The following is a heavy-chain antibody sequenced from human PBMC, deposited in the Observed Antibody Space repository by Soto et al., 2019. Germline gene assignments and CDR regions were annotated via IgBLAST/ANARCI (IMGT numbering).Heavy chain of an antibody. CDR3: ARYMPSVSYYGLDI. CDR2: ISSSSSTI. Sequence: GGSLRLSCAACGFTFSSYSMNWVRQAPWKGLEWVSYISSSSSTIYYADSVKGRFTISRDNAKNSLYLQINSLRDEDTAVYYCARYMPSVSYYGLDIWGKESRVAVSS. V-gene: IGHV3-48*02. J-gene: IGHJ6*04. D-gene: IGHD2-2*01. CDR1: GFTFSSYS.